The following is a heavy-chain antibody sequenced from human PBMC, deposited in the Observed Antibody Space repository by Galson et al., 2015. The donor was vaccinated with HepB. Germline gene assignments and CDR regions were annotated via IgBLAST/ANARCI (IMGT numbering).Heavy chain of an antibody. CDR3: AKDGEDGSGWYWYFGL. D-gene: IGHD6-13*01. CDR2: INANGGST. J-gene: IGHJ2*01. CDR1: GFIFSNYA. Sequence: SLRLSCAASGFIFSNYAMTWVRQAPGKGLEWVSTINANGGSTYYAVSVKGRFTISRDNSKNSLSLQMNSLRADDTAVYYCAKDGEDGSGWYWYFGLWGRGTPVTVSS. V-gene: IGHV3-23*01.